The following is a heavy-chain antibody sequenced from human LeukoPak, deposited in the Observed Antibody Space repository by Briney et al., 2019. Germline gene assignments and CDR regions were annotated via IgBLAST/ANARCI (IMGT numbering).Heavy chain of an antibody. CDR1: GGSISSNY. CDR3: AGASRVRLDY. V-gene: IGHV4-59*13. Sequence: PSETLSLTCTVSGGSISSNYWSWIRQPPGKGREWIGYIYNSGSTIYNPSLKSRVTISVDTSKNQFSLKLSSVTAADTAVYYCAGASRVRLDYWGQGTLVTVSS. D-gene: IGHD4/OR15-4a*01. J-gene: IGHJ4*02. CDR2: IYNSGST.